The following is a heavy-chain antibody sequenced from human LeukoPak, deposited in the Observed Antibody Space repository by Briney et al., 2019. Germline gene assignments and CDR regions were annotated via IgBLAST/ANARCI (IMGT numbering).Heavy chain of an antibody. V-gene: IGHV4-39*07. CDR2: IYYSGST. Sequence: PSETLSLTCTVSGGSISSSSYYWGWIRQPPGKGLEWIGSIYYSGSTYYNPSLKGRLTISADTSKNQFSLRLSSVTAADTAVYYCVRVDNGGNYFDYWGQGTLVTVSS. CDR1: GGSISSSSYY. J-gene: IGHJ4*02. CDR3: VRVDNGGNYFDY. D-gene: IGHD4-23*01.